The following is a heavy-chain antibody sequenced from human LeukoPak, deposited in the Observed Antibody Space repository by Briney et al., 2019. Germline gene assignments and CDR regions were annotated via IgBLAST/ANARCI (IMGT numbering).Heavy chain of an antibody. D-gene: IGHD2-21*01. CDR1: GFTFSTYG. CDR3: ARWRGLDY. Sequence: GGSLRLSCAASGFTFSTYGMTWFRQAPGKGLEWVANIKQDGSEKYYVDSVKGRFTISRDNAKNSLYLQVNSLRAEDTAVYYCARWRGLDYWGQGTLVTVSS. V-gene: IGHV3-7*03. J-gene: IGHJ4*02. CDR2: IKQDGSEK.